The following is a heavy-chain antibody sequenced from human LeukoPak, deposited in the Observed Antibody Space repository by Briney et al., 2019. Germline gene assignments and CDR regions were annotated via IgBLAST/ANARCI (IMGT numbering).Heavy chain of an antibody. CDR1: GFTFSSYA. D-gene: IGHD5-12*01. CDR2: ISYDGSNK. CDR3: ARAGSGFDIDY. V-gene: IGHV3-30-3*01. J-gene: IGHJ4*02. Sequence: GGSLRLSCAASGFTFSSYAMHWVRQAPGKGLEWVAVISYDGSNKYYADSVKGRFTISRDNSKNTLFLQMNSLRAEDTAVYYCARAGSGFDIDYWGQGTLVTVSS.